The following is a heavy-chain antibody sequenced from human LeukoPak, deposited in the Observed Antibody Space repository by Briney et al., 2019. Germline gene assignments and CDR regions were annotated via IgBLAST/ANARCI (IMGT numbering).Heavy chain of an antibody. CDR1: GGSISSYY. J-gene: IGHJ4*02. CDR3: ARKGWELPSHYYFDY. Sequence: SETLSLTCTVSGGSISSYYWSWIRQPPGKGLEWIGYIYYSGSTNYNPSLKSRVTISVDTSKNQFSLKLSSVTAADTAVYYCARKGWELPSHYYFDYWGQGTLVTVSS. V-gene: IGHV4-59*01. D-gene: IGHD1-26*01. CDR2: IYYSGST.